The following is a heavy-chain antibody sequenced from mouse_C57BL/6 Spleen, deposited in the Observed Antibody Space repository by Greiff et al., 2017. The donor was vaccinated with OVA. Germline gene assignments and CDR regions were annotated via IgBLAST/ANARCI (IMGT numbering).Heavy chain of an antibody. V-gene: IGHV1-50*01. CDR1: GYTFTSYW. D-gene: IGHD4-1*01. CDR2: IDPSDSYT. J-gene: IGHJ1*03. CDR3: ARRGLSGSDWCFDV. Sequence: QVQLQQSGAELVKPGASVKLSCKASGYTFTSYWMQWVKQRPGQGLEWIGEIDPSDSYTNYNQKFKGKATLTVDTSSSTAYMQLSSLTSEGSAVYYGARRGLSGSDWCFDVWGTGTTVTVSS.